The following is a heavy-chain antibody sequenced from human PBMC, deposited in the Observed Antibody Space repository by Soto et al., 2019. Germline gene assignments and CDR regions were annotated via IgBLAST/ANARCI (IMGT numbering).Heavy chain of an antibody. CDR3: ARRTLGWYFDL. V-gene: IGHV3-23*01. CDR2: ISGSGGST. J-gene: IGHJ2*01. D-gene: IGHD1-26*01. CDR1: GFTFSIYA. Sequence: EVQLLESGGGLVQPGGSLRLSCAASGFTFSIYAMNWVRQAPGKGLEWVSVISGSGGSTYYAVSVKGRFTISRDNSKTTLYLQMNSLRAENTAVYYRARRTLGWYFDLWGRGTLVTVSS.